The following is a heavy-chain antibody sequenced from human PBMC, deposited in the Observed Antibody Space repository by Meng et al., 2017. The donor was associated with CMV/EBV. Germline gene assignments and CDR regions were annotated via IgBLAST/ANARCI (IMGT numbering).Heavy chain of an antibody. J-gene: IGHJ5*02. CDR1: GGSISSYY. CDR3: ARALGCSSTSCPTPNWFDP. Sequence: GSLRLSCTVSGGSISSYYWSWIRQPPGKGLEWIGYIYYSGSTNYNTSLKSRVTISVDTSKNQFSLKLSSVTAADTAVYYCARALGCSSTSCPTPNWFDPWGQGTLVTVSS. CDR2: IYYSGST. V-gene: IGHV4-59*01. D-gene: IGHD2-2*01.